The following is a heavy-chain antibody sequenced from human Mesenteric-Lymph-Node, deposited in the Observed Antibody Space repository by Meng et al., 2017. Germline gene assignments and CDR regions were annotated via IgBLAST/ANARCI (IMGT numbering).Heavy chain of an antibody. CDR3: ARLVRGFGITMVRGVTLLGPNTKNNWFDP. CDR1: GFTFSSYE. CDR2: IDSSGSPI. V-gene: IGHV3-48*03. D-gene: IGHD3-10*01. J-gene: IGHJ5*02. Sequence: GESLKISCAASGFTFSSYEMNWVRQAPGKGLEWVSYIDSSGSPIHYADSVKGRFTISRDSSKNTLSLQMNSLRAEDTAVYYCARLVRGFGITMVRGVTLLGPNTKNNWFDPWGQGTLVTVSS.